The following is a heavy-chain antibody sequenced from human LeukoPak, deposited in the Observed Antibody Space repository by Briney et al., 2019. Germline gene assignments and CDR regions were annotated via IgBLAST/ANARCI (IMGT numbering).Heavy chain of an antibody. CDR2: IYTSGCT. J-gene: IGHJ4*02. D-gene: IGHD2-15*01. Sequence: SETLSLTCTVSGGSISSYYWSWIRQPAGKGLEWIGRIYTSGCTNYNPSLKSRVTMSVDTSKNQFSLKLSSVTAADTAVYYCARDGGPYCSGGSCYFPFDYWGQGTLVTVSS. CDR3: ARDGGPYCSGGSCYFPFDY. CDR1: GGSISSYY. V-gene: IGHV4-4*07.